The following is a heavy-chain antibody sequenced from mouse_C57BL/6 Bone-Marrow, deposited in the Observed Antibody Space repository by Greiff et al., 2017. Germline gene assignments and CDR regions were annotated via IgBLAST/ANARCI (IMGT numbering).Heavy chain of an antibody. CDR1: GYTFTSYW. J-gene: IGHJ4*01. D-gene: IGHD2-4*01. V-gene: IGHV1-50*01. CDR3: ARSDYLYAMDY. CDR2: IDPSDSYT. Sequence: QVQLQQPGAELVKPGASVKLSCKASGYTFTSYWMQWVKQRPGQGLVWIGEIDPSDSYTNYNQKFKGKATLTVDTSSSTAYMQLSSLTSEDSAVYYCARSDYLYAMDYWGQGTSVTVSS.